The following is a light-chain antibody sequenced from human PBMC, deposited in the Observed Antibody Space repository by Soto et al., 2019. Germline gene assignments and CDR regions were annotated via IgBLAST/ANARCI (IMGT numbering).Light chain of an antibody. Sequence: QSALTQPPSASGSPGQSVTISCTGTSSDVGAYNYVSWYQQHPGKAPKLMIYEVSKWPSGVPDRFSGSKSGNTASLTVSGLQAEDEADYYCSSYAGSNNYVFGTGTKLTVL. CDR3: SSYAGSNNYV. J-gene: IGLJ1*01. V-gene: IGLV2-8*01. CDR2: EVS. CDR1: SSDVGAYNY.